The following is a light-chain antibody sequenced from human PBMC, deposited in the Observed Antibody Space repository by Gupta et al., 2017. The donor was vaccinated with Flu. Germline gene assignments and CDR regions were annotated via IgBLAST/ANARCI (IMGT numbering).Light chain of an antibody. CDR1: TSNMGSDY. V-gene: IGLV1-51*01. J-gene: IGLJ2*01. CDR2: DTE. Sequence: GITSNMGSDYLSWYQQLPGTAPRLLIYDTEKRPSGIPDRFSASKSGTSATLAIPGLQAGDEADYYCGTWASTLSAWVFGGGTKLTVL. CDR3: GTWASTLSAWV.